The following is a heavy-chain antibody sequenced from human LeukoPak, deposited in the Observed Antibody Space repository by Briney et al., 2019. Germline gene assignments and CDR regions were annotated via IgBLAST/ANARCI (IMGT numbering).Heavy chain of an antibody. Sequence: PSETLSLTCAVYGGSFSGYYWSWIRQPPGKGLEWIGEINHSGSTNYNPSLKSRVTISVDKSKNQFSLKLSSVTAADTAVYYCASSRPTAMALSDYWGQGTLVTVSS. D-gene: IGHD5-18*01. CDR1: GGSFSGYY. CDR3: ASSRPTAMALSDY. V-gene: IGHV4-34*01. CDR2: INHSGST. J-gene: IGHJ4*02.